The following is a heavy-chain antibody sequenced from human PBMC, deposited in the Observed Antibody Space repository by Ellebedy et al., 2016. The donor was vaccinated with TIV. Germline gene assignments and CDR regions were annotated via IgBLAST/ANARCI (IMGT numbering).Heavy chain of an antibody. V-gene: IGHV4-34*01. CDR1: GGSFSGYY. Sequence: MPSETLSLTCAVYGGSFSGYYWSWIRQPPGKGLEWIGEINHSGSTNYNPSLKSRVTISVDTSKNQFSLKLSSVTAADTAVYYCARLYSSGWPVDYWGQGTLVTVSS. D-gene: IGHD6-19*01. CDR3: ARLYSSGWPVDY. CDR2: INHSGST. J-gene: IGHJ4*02.